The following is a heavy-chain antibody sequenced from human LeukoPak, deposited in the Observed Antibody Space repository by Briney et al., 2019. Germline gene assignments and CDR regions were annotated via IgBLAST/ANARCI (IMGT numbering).Heavy chain of an antibody. V-gene: IGHV1-3*01. CDR3: ARAPYDILTGYSLNWFDP. D-gene: IGHD3-9*01. J-gene: IGHJ5*02. Sequence: ASVKVSCKASGYTFTTYAMHWVRQAPGQRLEWMGWINGDNGNTKCSQKFQGRVTITRDTSAHTGYMELRSLSSADTAVYFCARAPYDILTGYSLNWFDPWGQGTLVTVSS. CDR2: INGDNGNT. CDR1: GYTFTTYA.